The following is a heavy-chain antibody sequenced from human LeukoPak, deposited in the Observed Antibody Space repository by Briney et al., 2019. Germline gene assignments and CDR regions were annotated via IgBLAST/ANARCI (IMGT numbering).Heavy chain of an antibody. CDR1: GGSISSSSYY. CDR3: ASGYSYGFDY. D-gene: IGHD5-18*01. V-gene: IGHV4-39*07. J-gene: IGHJ4*02. Sequence: SETLSLTCTVSGGSISSSSYYWGWIRQPPGKGLEWIGSIYYSGSTYYNPSLKSRVTISVDTSKNQFSLKLSSVTAADTAVYYCASGYSYGFDYWGQGTLVTVSS. CDR2: IYYSGST.